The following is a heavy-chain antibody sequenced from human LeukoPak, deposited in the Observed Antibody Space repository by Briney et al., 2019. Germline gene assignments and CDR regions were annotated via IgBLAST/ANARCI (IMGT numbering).Heavy chain of an antibody. V-gene: IGHV4-59*01. CDR3: ARDRNRIGFDP. CDR2: ISSSGST. Sequence: KPSETLSLTCTVSGGSISNYYWNWIRQPPGKGLEWIGFISSSGSTNYNPALKSRVTISVDTSKNQFSLKLSSATAADTAVYYCARDRNRIGFDPWGQGTLVTVSS. CDR1: GGSISNYY. J-gene: IGHJ5*02. D-gene: IGHD1-14*01.